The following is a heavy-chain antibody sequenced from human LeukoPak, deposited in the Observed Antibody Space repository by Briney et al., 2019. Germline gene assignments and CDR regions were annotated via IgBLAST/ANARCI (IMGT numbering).Heavy chain of an antibody. Sequence: SETLPLTCTVSGDSLNSGSYYWGWIRQPPGKGLEWIATIYYKGSTYYNPSLKSRVTISIDTSKDQFSLNLRSVAAADTAVYYCARRASYGSGSYFDYWGQGTLVTASS. J-gene: IGHJ4*02. V-gene: IGHV4-39*07. D-gene: IGHD3-10*01. CDR1: GDSLNSGSYY. CDR3: ARRASYGSGSYFDY. CDR2: IYYKGST.